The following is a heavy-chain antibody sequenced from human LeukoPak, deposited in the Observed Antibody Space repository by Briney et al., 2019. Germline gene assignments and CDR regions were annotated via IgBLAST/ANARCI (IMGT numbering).Heavy chain of an antibody. CDR2: IYYNGNT. CDR3: TRDRQLEWFYS. D-gene: IGHD3-10*01. Sequence: PSEILSLTCSVSGGSISRSSDYWGWIRQSPGEGLEWIGTIYYNGNTYYNPSLKSQVTISVDTSKNQFSLNLSSVTAADTAVYYCTRDRQLEWFYSWGQGTLVTVSS. V-gene: IGHV4-39*07. CDR1: GGSISRSSDY. J-gene: IGHJ5*01.